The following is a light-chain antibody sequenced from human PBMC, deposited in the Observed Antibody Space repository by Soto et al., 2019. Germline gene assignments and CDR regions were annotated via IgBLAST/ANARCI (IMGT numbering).Light chain of an antibody. CDR3: MSYAGGNRFV. Sequence: QSALTQPPSASGSPGQSVTISCAGTINDVGGYNYVSWYQQHPGKVPQLMIYQVTKRPSGVPDRFSASKSDTTAYLTISGLQAEDEGDYYCMSYAGGNRFVFGTGTKLTVL. V-gene: IGLV2-8*01. J-gene: IGLJ1*01. CDR1: INDVGGYNY. CDR2: QVT.